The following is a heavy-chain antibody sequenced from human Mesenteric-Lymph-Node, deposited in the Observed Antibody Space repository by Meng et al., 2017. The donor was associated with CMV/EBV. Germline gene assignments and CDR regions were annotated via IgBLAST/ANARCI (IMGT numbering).Heavy chain of an antibody. V-gene: IGHV3-9*01. J-gene: IGHJ6*02. D-gene: IGHD5-18*01. CDR2: ISFNSDTI. Sequence: SLKISCAASGFNFDDYAMHWVRLPPGKGLEWVSGISFNSDTIGYADSVKGRFTISRDNAKNSLYLQMSSLRVEDTALYYCAKEWFGYGPPGNGMDVWGQGTTVTVSS. CDR1: GFNFDDYA. CDR3: AKEWFGYGPPGNGMDV.